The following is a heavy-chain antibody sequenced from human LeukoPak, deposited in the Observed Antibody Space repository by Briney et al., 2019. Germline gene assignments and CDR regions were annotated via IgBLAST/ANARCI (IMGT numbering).Heavy chain of an antibody. Sequence: SVKVFCKASGGTFSSYTISWVRQPPGQELEWMGRIIPILGIANCAQKFQGRVTITADKSTSTAYMELSSLRSEDTAVYYCAYDSRNDYYYYGMDVWGQGTTVTVSS. CDR2: IIPILGIA. J-gene: IGHJ6*02. D-gene: IGHD3-22*01. CDR1: GGTFSSYT. CDR3: AYDSRNDYYYYGMDV. V-gene: IGHV1-69*02.